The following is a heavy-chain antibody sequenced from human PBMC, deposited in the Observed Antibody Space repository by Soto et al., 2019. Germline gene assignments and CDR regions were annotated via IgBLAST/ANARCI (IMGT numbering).Heavy chain of an antibody. D-gene: IGHD4-4*01. Sequence: SETLSLTCTLSGGSIGTYYWNWIRQPPGKGLEWIGYIYYLGRTNYNPSLRSRVTMSIDTSKNQFSLRLSSVTAADTGVYFCTTDLPTLIPQVDSWGQGTLVTV. CDR2: IYYLGRT. CDR1: GGSIGTYY. J-gene: IGHJ4*02. CDR3: TTDLPTLIPQVDS. V-gene: IGHV4-59*01.